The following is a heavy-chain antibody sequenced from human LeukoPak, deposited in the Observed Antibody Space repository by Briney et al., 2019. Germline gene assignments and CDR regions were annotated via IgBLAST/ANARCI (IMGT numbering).Heavy chain of an antibody. J-gene: IGHJ5*02. V-gene: IGHV4-39*07. D-gene: IGHD1-26*01. CDR3: ARGGRYRGGWFDP. CDR1: GGSISSGGYY. CDR2: INHSGST. Sequence: SETLSLTCTVSGGSISSGGYYWSWIRQPPGKGLEWIGEINHSGSTNYNPSLKSRVTISVDTSKNQFSLKLSSVTAADTAVYYCARGGRYRGGWFDPWGQGTLVTVSS.